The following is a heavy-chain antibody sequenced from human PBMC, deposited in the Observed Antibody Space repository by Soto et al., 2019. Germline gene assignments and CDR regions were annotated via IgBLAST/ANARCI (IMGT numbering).Heavy chain of an antibody. CDR2: ISGSGGST. D-gene: IGHD2-2*01. J-gene: IGHJ6*03. V-gene: IGHV3-23*01. CDR1: GFTFSSYA. CDR3: AKGQGYCSSTSCYGYYYYYMDV. Sequence: EVQLLESGGGLVQPGGSLRLSCAASGFTFSSYAMSWVRQAPGKGLEWVSAISGSGGSTYYADSVKGRFTISRDNSKNTQYLQMNSLRAEDTALYYCAKGQGYCSSTSCYGYYYYYMDVWGKGTTVTVSS.